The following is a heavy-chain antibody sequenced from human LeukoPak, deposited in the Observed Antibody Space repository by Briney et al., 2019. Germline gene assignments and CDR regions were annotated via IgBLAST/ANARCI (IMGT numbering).Heavy chain of an antibody. Sequence: SETLSLTCAVYGGSFSGYYWSWIRQPPGKGLEWIGEINHSGSTNYNPSLKSRVTISVDTSKNQFSLKLSSVTAADTAVYYCARAPYGDYDPEYFQHWGQGTLVTVSS. CDR2: INHSGST. J-gene: IGHJ1*01. CDR3: ARAPYGDYDPEYFQH. D-gene: IGHD4-17*01. CDR1: GGSFSGYY. V-gene: IGHV4-34*01.